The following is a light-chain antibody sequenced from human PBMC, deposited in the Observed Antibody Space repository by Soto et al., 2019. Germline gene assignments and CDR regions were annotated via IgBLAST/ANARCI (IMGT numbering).Light chain of an antibody. CDR2: AAS. CDR1: QSISSH. CDR3: QQSHSAPLT. Sequence: QMTQSPSSLFASVGDRVTITCRASQSISSHLNWYQQKVGQTPRLLIYAASTFQSEVPPRFSGSGSGTEFTLTISGLQCEDFATYYCQQSHSAPLTFGGGTKIQI. V-gene: IGKV1-39*01. J-gene: IGKJ4*01.